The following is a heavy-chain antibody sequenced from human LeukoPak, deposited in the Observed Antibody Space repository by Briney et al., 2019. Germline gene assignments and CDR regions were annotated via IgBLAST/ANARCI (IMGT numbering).Heavy chain of an antibody. CDR2: INHRGST. D-gene: IGHD5-18*01. Sequence: SETLSLTCAVYGGSFSGYYWSWIRQPPGKGLGMNGDINHRGSTNYKPSLESRDTISLDTSRNQFSLKLSSVTAADTAVYYCARRTASLYWYFDLWGRGTLVTVSS. J-gene: IGHJ2*01. CDR3: ARRTASLYWYFDL. V-gene: IGHV4-34*01. CDR1: GGSFSGYY.